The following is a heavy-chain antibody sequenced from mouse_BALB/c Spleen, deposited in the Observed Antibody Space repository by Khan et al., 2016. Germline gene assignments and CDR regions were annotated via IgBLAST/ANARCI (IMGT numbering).Heavy chain of an antibody. J-gene: IGHJ2*01. D-gene: IGHD1-1*02. CDR1: GYIFTTYW. CDR2: IYPVDGDT. V-gene: IGHV1-87*01. Sequence: QVRLQQSGAELARPGASVKLSCKASGYIFTTYWMQWVKQRPGQGLEWIGAIYPVDGDTRYTQKFKGKATLTADKSSSTAYMQLSSLASEDSAVHYCARSIYGNYVDYGGQGTTLTVSS. CDR3: ARSIYGNYVDY.